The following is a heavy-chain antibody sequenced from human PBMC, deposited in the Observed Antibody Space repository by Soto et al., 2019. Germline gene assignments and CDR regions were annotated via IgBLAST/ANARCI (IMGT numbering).Heavy chain of an antibody. CDR1: GGTFSSYA. CDR2: IIPIFGTA. Sequence: SVKVSCKASGGTFSSYAISWVRQAPGQGLEWMGGIIPIFGTANYAQKFQGRVTITADESTSTAYMELSSLRSEDTAVYYCARGGSGGSYGPYYYYYYGMDVWGQGTTVTVSS. J-gene: IGHJ6*02. D-gene: IGHD1-26*01. V-gene: IGHV1-69*13. CDR3: ARGGSGGSYGPYYYYYYGMDV.